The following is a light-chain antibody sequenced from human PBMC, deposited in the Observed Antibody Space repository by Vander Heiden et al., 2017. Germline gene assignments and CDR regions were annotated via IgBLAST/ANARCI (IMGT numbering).Light chain of an antibody. CDR1: NIGTKA. V-gene: IGLV3-21*02. CDR2: DDT. Sequence: YVLTQSPSVSVAPGQTARIACGGQNIGTKAVHWYQQRPGQAPVLVVYDDTDRPSGIPERFSGSNSGNTATLTISGVEGGDEADYFCQVWDSSSADVVFGGGTKLTVL. J-gene: IGLJ2*01. CDR3: QVWDSSSADVV.